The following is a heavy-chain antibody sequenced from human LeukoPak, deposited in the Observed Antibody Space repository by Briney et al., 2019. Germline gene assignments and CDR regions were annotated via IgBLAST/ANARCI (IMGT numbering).Heavy chain of an antibody. CDR3: AREIPGIVGATYFDY. J-gene: IGHJ4*02. CDR2: INHSGST. V-gene: IGHV4-34*01. Sequence: SETLSLTCAVYGGSFSGYYWSWIRQPPGKGLEWIGEINHSGSTNYSPSLKSRVTISVDTSKNQFSLKLSSVTAADTAVYYCAREIPGIVGATYFDYWGQGTLVTVSS. D-gene: IGHD1-26*01. CDR1: GGSFSGYY.